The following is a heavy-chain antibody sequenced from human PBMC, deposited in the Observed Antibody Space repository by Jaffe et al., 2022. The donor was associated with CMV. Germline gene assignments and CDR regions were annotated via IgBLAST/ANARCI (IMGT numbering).Heavy chain of an antibody. CDR3: AKDRDYDILTGYSSWCFDY. D-gene: IGHD3-9*01. J-gene: IGHJ4*02. Sequence: EVQLLESGGGLVQPGGSLRLSCAASGFTFSSYAMSWVRQAPGKGLEWVSAISGSGGSTYYADSVKGRFTISRDNSKNTLYLQMNSLRAEDTAVYYCAKDRDYDILTGYSSWCFDYWGQGTLVTVSS. CDR2: ISGSGGST. V-gene: IGHV3-23*01. CDR1: GFTFSSYA.